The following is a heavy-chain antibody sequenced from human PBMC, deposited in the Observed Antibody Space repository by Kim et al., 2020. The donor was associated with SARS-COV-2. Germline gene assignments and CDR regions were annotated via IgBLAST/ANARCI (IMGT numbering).Heavy chain of an antibody. CDR3: ARGIAAAGIPGDWFDP. D-gene: IGHD6-13*01. V-gene: IGHV3-48*04. CDR2: ISSSSSTI. Sequence: GGSLRLSCAASGFTFSSYSMNWVRQAPGKGLEWVSYISSSSSTIYYADSVKGRFTISRDNAKNSLYLQMNSLRAEDTAVYYCARGIAAAGIPGDWFDPWGQGTLVTVSS. CDR1: GFTFSSYS. J-gene: IGHJ5*02.